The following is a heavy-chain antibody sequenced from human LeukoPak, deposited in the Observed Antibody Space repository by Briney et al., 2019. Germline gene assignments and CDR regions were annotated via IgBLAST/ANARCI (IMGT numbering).Heavy chain of an antibody. CDR1: GFTFSNYA. CDR3: AKDISGGDCPDY. V-gene: IGHV3-30*18. D-gene: IGHD2-21*02. CDR2: ISYDGSDK. J-gene: IGHJ4*02. Sequence: GGSLRLSCAASGFTFSNYAMNWVRQAPGKGLEWVALISYDGSDKYYADSVKGRFTISRDNSKNTLYLQMNSLRADDTAVYYCAKDISGGDCPDYWGQGTLVTVSS.